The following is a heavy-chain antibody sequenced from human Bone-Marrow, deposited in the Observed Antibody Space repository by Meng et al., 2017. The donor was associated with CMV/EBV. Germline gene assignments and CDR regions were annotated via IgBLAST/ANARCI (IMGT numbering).Heavy chain of an antibody. Sequence: GESLKISCAASGFTLTTYVMHWVRQAPGKGLEWVALIWYDGSLKYYADSVKGRFTISRDNSKDTLYLQMNSLKTEDTAMYYCTKEEYQLPGGTFDSWGQGTLVPVSS. CDR1: GFTLTTYV. V-gene: IGHV3-30*02. CDR2: IWYDGSLK. D-gene: IGHD2-2*01. CDR3: TKEEYQLPGGTFDS. J-gene: IGHJ4*02.